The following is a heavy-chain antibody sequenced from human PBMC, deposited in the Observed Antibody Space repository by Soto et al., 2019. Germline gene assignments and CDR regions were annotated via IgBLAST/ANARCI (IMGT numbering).Heavy chain of an antibody. CDR1: GFTLANYS. CDR2: ISWNSGSK. Sequence: PGGSLRPSCAAAGFTLANYSTHWVRQAPGKELEGGTGISWNSGSKGYADSVKGRFTISTDNTKNSLYLQMNSLRAEDTALYYCAKGRAGYYYGMDVWGQGTTVTVSS. J-gene: IGHJ6*02. CDR3: AKGRAGYYYGMDV. V-gene: IGHV3-9*01.